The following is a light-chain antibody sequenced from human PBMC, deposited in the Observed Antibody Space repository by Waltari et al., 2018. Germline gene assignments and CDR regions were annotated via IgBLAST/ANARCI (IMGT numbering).Light chain of an antibody. J-gene: IGKJ2*01. CDR1: QGLGRW. CDR2: KAS. V-gene: IGKV1-5*03. Sequence: DIQMTQSPSTLSASTGDRVTITCRASQGLGRWLAWYQQKPGKGPELLVYKASSLQTGVPPRFSGSGSGTEFTLTISSLQPDYVATYYCHQYNSYHTFGQGTKLESK. CDR3: HQYNSYHT.